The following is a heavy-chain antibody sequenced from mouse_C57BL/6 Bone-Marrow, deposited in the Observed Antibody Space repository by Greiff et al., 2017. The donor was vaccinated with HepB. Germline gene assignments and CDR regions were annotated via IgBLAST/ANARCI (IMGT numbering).Heavy chain of an antibody. J-gene: IGHJ4*01. D-gene: IGHD2-2*01. CDR1: GYTFPSYW. Sequence: QVQLQQPGAELVRPGSSVKLSCNASGYTFPSYWMHWVKQRPIQGLEVIGNIDPSDSETHYNQKFKDKATLTVDESSSTAYMQHSSRTSEDSAVYCCARSWYGYPYAMDYWGQGTSVTVSS. CDR3: ARSWYGYPYAMDY. CDR2: IDPSDSET. V-gene: IGHV1-52*01.